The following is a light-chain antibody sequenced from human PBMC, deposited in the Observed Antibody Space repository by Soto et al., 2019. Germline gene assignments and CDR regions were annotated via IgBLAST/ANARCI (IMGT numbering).Light chain of an antibody. V-gene: IGKV3-20*01. J-gene: IGKJ1*01. CDR3: QQYSSSPPT. Sequence: EIVLTQSPGPLSLSPGESATLSCRASQSVSSSYLAWYQQKPGQAPRLFISGASSRATGIPDRFTGSGSGTDFTLTISRLEPEDFAVYYCQQYSSSPPTFGQGTKVDIK. CDR2: GAS. CDR1: QSVSSSY.